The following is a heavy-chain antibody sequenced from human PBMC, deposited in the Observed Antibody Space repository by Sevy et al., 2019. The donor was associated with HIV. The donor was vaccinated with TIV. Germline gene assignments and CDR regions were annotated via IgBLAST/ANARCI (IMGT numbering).Heavy chain of an antibody. CDR3: ARDHCTDGACFRSGYFDY. Sequence: GGSLRLSCAASGFTFADHAFHWVRQAPGKGLEWVAIISFDGRNKRLAESVKGRFTISRDDSKNTVYLNMTSLRPEDTAVYYCARDHCTDGACFRSGYFDYWGQGTPVTVSS. V-gene: IGHV3-30*04. CDR1: GFTFADHA. CDR2: ISFDGRNK. D-gene: IGHD2-8*01. J-gene: IGHJ4*02.